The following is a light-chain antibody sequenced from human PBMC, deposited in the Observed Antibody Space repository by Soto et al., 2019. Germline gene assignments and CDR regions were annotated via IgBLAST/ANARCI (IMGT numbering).Light chain of an antibody. CDR1: ESLFGF. Sequence: DIVLTQSPATLSVSPGDRVTLSCRASESLFGFLAWYQQKPGQAPSLLMYGVSTRATGIPARFSGGGSATEFTLTISSLQSEDSAFYFCQSYNDWPFASGLGTRLEI. J-gene: IGKJ2*01. V-gene: IGKV3-15*01. CDR3: QSYNDWPFA. CDR2: GVS.